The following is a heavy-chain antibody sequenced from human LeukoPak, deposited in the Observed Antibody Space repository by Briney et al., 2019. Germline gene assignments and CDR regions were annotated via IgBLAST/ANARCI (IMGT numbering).Heavy chain of an antibody. CDR1: GYSFTSYS. Sequence: GEPLKISGKGSGYSFTSYSIGWVRQMPGKGLEWMGIIYPGDSDTRYSPSFQGQVTISADKSLSTAYLQWSSLKASDPAMYYCARPGSSWYWCFDLWGRGTLVTVCS. D-gene: IGHD6-13*01. CDR2: IYPGDSDT. J-gene: IGHJ2*01. CDR3: ARPGSSWYWCFDL. V-gene: IGHV5-51*01.